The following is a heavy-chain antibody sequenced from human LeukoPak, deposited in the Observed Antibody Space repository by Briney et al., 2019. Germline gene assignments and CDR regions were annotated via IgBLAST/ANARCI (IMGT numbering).Heavy chain of an antibody. J-gene: IGHJ4*02. CDR2: VSHDGGTV. CDR1: GFTLTSYG. V-gene: IGHV3-30-3*01. Sequence: GGSLRLSCAVSGFTLTSYGIHWVRQAPGKGLEWVAVVSHDGGTVHYADSVKGRFTISRDNSKNTLYLQMNSLRAEDTAVYYCAKDSSGSHWGQGTLVTVSS. CDR3: AKDSSGSH. D-gene: IGHD1-26*01.